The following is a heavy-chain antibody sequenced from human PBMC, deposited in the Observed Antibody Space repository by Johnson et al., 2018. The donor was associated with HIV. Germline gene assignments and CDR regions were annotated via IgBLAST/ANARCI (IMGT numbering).Heavy chain of an antibody. CDR2: ISGSGGST. V-gene: IGHV3-23*04. CDR3: ARGDNWNDGDGAFDI. J-gene: IGHJ3*02. CDR1: GFTFSSYA. Sequence: VQLVESGGGVVQPGGSLRLSCAASGFTFSSYAMSWVRQAPGKGLEWVSAISGSGGSTYYADSVQGRFTISRDDSRNTLHLQMNSLRAGDTAVYYCARGDNWNDGDGAFDIWGQGTMVTVSS. D-gene: IGHD1-20*01.